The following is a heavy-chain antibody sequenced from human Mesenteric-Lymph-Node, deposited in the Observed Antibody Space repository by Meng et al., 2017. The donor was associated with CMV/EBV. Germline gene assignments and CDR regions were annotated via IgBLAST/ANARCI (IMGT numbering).Heavy chain of an antibody. CDR2: ISGSGSST. J-gene: IGHJ6*02. CDR3: ARPLSPGRKYYYFGMDI. D-gene: IGHD2-15*01. V-gene: IGHV3-23*01. Sequence: GESLKISCAASGFTFSSYSMNWVRQAPGKGLEWVSAISGSGSSTYYADSVKGRFTISRANSKNTVYLQMNSLRPEDTAVYYCARPLSPGRKYYYFGMDIWGQGTTVTVSS. CDR1: GFTFSSYS.